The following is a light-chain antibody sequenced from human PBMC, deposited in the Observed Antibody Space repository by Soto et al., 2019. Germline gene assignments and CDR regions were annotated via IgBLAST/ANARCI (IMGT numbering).Light chain of an antibody. J-gene: IGKJ3*01. V-gene: IGKV3-20*01. Sequence: EIVLTQSPGTLSLSPGERATLSCRASQSVSSSYLAWYQQKPGQAPRLLIYGASSRSTSIPDRFSGSGSWTDFTLTISRLEPEDCAVYYCQQYGSSPRFTFGPGTKVYIK. CDR1: QSVSSSY. CDR3: QQYGSSPRFT. CDR2: GAS.